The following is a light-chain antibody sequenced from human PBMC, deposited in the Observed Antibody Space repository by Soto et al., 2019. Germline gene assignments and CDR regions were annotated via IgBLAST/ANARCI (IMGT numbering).Light chain of an antibody. CDR2: WTS. J-gene: IGKJ4*01. Sequence: DIVMTQSPDSLAVSLGERATINCKSSQSVLYNSNNKNYLAWYQQKPGQPPKLLIYWTSTRESGVPDRFSGSGSGTDFTLTISSLQAEDVAICHGQQYYVIPRTFGGGTKVEIK. CDR1: QSVLYNSNNKNY. V-gene: IGKV4-1*01. CDR3: QQYYVIPRT.